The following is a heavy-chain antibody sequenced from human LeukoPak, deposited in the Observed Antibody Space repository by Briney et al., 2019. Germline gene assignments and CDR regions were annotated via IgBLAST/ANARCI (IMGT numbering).Heavy chain of an antibody. CDR3: SRGVSYFYDAVGPYGQNYYGLDV. Sequence: GGSLRLSCAASGFTFSSYAMHWVRQAPGKGLEWVAVISYDGSETKYADSVQGRFTVSRDNSKSTLFLQMNSLRPEDTAVYFCSRGVSYFYDAVGPYGQNYYGLDVWGQGTTVTVS. V-gene: IGHV3-30*04. D-gene: IGHD3-22*01. CDR1: GFTFSSYA. J-gene: IGHJ6*02. CDR2: ISYDGSET.